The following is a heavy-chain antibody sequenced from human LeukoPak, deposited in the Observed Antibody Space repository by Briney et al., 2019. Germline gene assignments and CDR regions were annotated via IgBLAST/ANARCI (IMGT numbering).Heavy chain of an antibody. V-gene: IGHV4-39*01. CDR2: IYYSGST. CDR1: GGAVRSGSFC. Sequence: SETLSLTCTVSGGAVRSGSFCWGWIRQPPGKGLEWIGSIYYSGSTYYNPSLKSRVTISVDTSKNQCSLKLSSVTAADTAVYYCARLINNWGRGLYYYYMDVWGKGTTVTVSS. CDR3: ARLINNWGRGLYYYYMDV. J-gene: IGHJ6*03. D-gene: IGHD1-1*01.